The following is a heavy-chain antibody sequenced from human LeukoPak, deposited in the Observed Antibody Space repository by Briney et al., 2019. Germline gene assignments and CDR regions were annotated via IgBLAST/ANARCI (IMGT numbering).Heavy chain of an antibody. J-gene: IGHJ4*02. CDR1: GFTFSSYA. CDR3: AKRLRLGSYGDYYFDY. Sequence: GGSLRLSCAASGFTFSSYAMSWVRQAPGKGLEWVSAISGSGGSTYYADSVKGRFTISRDNSKNTLYLQMNSLRAEDTAVYYCAKRLRLGSYGDYYFDYWGQGTLVTVSS. V-gene: IGHV3-23*01. D-gene: IGHD1-26*01. CDR2: ISGSGGST.